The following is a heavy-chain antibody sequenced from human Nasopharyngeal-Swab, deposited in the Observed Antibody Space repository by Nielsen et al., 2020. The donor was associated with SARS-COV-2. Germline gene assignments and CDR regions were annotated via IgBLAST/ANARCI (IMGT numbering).Heavy chain of an antibody. J-gene: IGHJ6*03. CDR2: ISDSGTT. CDR1: GGSITSGGYY. V-gene: IGHV4-31*03. CDR3: ARGSDYGDLYYYYYMDV. Sequence: SETLSLTCTVSGGSITSGGYYWNWIRQTPEKGLEWIGYISDSGTTSYSPSLKSRLIISMGTSQNQISLKLASVTAADAAVYYRARGSDYGDLYYYYYMDVWGNGTTVTVSS. D-gene: IGHD4-17*01.